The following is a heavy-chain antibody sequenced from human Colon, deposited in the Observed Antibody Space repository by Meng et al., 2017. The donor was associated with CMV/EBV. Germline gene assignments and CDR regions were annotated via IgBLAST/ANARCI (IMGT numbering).Heavy chain of an antibody. CDR1: GGSISSYC. Sequence: VQPRESGPCLGTPPETLSLACTVSGGSISSYCWSWIRQPPGKGLEWIGYIYYSGSTNYNPSLKSRVTISVDTSKNQFSLKLSSVTAADTAVYYCARVTGGSWNFDYWGQGTLVTVSS. CDR2: IYYSGST. CDR3: ARVTGGSWNFDY. V-gene: IGHV4-59*01. J-gene: IGHJ4*02. D-gene: IGHD1-26*01.